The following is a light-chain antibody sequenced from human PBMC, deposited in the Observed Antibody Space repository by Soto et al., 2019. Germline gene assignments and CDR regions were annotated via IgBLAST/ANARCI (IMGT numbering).Light chain of an antibody. J-gene: IGKJ4*01. V-gene: IGKV1-39*01. CDR2: AAS. CDR3: QQSYSTPRS. CDR1: QSISSY. Sequence: DIQMTQSPSSLSASVGDRVTITCRASQSISSYVNWYQQKPGKAPKLLIYAASSLQSGVPSRFSGSGSGTDFTLTISSLQPADFATYYCQQSYSTPRSFGGGTKVVIK.